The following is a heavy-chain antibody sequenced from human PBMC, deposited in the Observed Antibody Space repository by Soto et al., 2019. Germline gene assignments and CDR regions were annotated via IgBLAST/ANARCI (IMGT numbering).Heavy chain of an antibody. J-gene: IGHJ3*02. V-gene: IGHV4-39*01. D-gene: IGHD7-27*01. CDR3: ARHVNPWAQGAFDI. CDR1: GGSISSSSYY. Sequence: QLQLQESGPGLVKPSETLSLTCTVSGGSISSSSYYWGWIRQPPGKGLEWIGSIYYSGSTYYNPPLKRRVTISVDTSKNQFSLKLSSVTAADTAVYYCARHVNPWAQGAFDIWGQGTMVTVSS. CDR2: IYYSGST.